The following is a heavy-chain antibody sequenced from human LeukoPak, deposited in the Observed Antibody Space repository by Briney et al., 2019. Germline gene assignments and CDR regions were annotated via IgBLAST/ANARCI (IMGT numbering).Heavy chain of an antibody. V-gene: IGHV4-39*01. D-gene: IGHD3-22*01. J-gene: IGHJ4*02. CDR3: ARQKILDDNYDSSGYYVDQ. CDR2: IYYRGRT. CDR1: NGSIITSSYY. Sequence: SETLPLTCTVSNGSIITSSYYWGWIRQPPGKGLEWIGSIYYRGRTYYSPSLKTRVTISADTSNNQFSLNLSSVTASATAVYYCARQKILDDNYDSSGYYVDQWGQGSLVTVSS.